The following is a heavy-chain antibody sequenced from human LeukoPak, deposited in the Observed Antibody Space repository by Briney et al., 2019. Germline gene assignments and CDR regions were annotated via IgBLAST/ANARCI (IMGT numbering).Heavy chain of an antibody. J-gene: IGHJ4*02. V-gene: IGHV3-23*01. Sequence: GGSLRLSCAASGFTFSNYAMSWVRQAPGKGLEWVSGISGSDGSTYYADSVKGRFTISRDNSKNALYLQMNSLRAEDTAVYYCARAGNTRFDYWGQGTLVTVSS. CDR2: ISGSDGST. CDR3: ARAGNTRFDY. D-gene: IGHD2/OR15-2a*01. CDR1: GFTFSNYA.